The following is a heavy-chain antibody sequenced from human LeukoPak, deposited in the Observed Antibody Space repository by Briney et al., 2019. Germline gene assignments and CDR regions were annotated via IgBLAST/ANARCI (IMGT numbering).Heavy chain of an antibody. V-gene: IGHV3-23*01. D-gene: IGHD1-26*01. Sequence: GSLRLSCAASGFQFGGFVMHWVRQAPGQGLEWVSSISGDGENTYYTASVRGRFTISRDNSKNILNLQMSSLRAEETALYYCTKRGVQGYMDVWGKGTTVIVSS. J-gene: IGHJ6*03. CDR1: GFQFGGFV. CDR2: ISGDGENT. CDR3: TKRGVQGYMDV.